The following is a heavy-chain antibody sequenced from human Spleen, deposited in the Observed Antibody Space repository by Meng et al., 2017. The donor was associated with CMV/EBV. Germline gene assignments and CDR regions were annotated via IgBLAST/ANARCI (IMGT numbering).Heavy chain of an antibody. V-gene: IGHV3-21*06. CDR2: ISTTSTYI. Sequence: GESLKISCAASGFTFSAYSMNWVRQAPGKGLEWVSSISTTSTYIYYSDSVKGRFTISRDNAKNTLYLQMNSLRAEDTAVYYCARDRRYYGSGSYGMDVWGQGTTVTVSS. CDR3: ARDRRYYGSGSYGMDV. J-gene: IGHJ6*02. CDR1: GFTFSAYS. D-gene: IGHD3-10*01.